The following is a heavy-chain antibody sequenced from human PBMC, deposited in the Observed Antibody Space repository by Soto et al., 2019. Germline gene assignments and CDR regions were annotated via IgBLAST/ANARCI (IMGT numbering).Heavy chain of an antibody. J-gene: IGHJ5*02. CDR2: IYPGDSDT. V-gene: IGHV5-51*01. CDR3: AKQRGERSPLT. CDR1: GFTFSDNW. Sequence: PGESLKISFMGSGFTFSDNWIGWVRQMPGKGLEWIGTIYPGDSDTRYSPTFHGHVTISADKSISTAYLQWNSLKASDTAIYFCAKQRGERSPLTWGQGTLVTVSS. D-gene: IGHD3-16*01.